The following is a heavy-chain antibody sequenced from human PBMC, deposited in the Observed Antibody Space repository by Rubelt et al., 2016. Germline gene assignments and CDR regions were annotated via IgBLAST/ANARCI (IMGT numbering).Heavy chain of an antibody. D-gene: IGHD6-19*01. V-gene: IGHV3-64D*08. CDR1: GFTFSSYA. J-gene: IGHJ4*02. CDR2: ISSNGGST. CDR3: GRPEYSSGWYVV. Sequence: EVQLVESGGGLVQPGGSLRLSCSASGFTFSSYAMHWVRQAPGKGLEYVSAISSNGGSTYYADSVKGRFTISRDNSKNTLHLQMSSLRAEDTAVYYCGRPEYSSGWYVVWGQGTLVTVSS.